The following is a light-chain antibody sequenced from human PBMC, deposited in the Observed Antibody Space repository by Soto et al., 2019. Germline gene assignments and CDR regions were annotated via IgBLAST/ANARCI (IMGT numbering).Light chain of an antibody. CDR1: QTISSW. CDR2: KAS. Sequence: DIQMTQSPSTLSGSVGDRVTITCRASQTISSWLAWYQQKPGKAPKLLIYKASTLKSGVPSRFSGSGSGTEFPLTISSLQPDDFSTYYCQHYNSYSAAFGQGTKVELK. J-gene: IGKJ1*01. CDR3: QHYNSYSAA. V-gene: IGKV1-5*03.